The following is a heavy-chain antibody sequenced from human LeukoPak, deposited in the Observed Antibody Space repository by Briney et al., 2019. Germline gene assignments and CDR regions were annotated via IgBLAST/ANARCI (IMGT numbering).Heavy chain of an antibody. CDR1: GFTFTTTY. CDR3: ARGVRGYSFDY. D-gene: IGHD5-18*01. V-gene: IGHV3-53*01. J-gene: IGHJ4*02. Sequence: GGSLRLSCAASGFTFTTTYMTWVRQAPEKGVECVSIIYSGGSTYYSDSVKGRFTISRDSSKNTLYLQMNSLRAEDTAVYYCARGVRGYSFDYWGQGTLVTVSS. CDR2: IYSGGST.